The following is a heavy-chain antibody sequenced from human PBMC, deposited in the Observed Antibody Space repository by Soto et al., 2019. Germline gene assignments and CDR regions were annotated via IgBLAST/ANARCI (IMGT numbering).Heavy chain of an antibody. D-gene: IGHD2-8*01. V-gene: IGHV4-39*01. Sequence: QLQLQESGPGLVKPSETLSLTCTVSGGSISSSSYYWGWIRQPPGKGLEWIGSIYYSGSTYYNPYLKRRVTISVDTSKNQFSLKLSSVTAADTAVYYCASLPKKVVPDGMDVWGQGTTVTVSS. CDR3: ASLPKKVVPDGMDV. CDR2: IYYSGST. CDR1: GGSISSSSYY. J-gene: IGHJ6*02.